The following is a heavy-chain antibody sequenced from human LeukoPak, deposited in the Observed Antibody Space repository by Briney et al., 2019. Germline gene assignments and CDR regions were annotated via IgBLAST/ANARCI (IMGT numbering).Heavy chain of an antibody. CDR2: ISSSGSLI. Sequence: GGSLRLSCAASGFTFSSFSMNWVRQAPGKGLEWVSYISSSGSLIYYADSLKGRFTISRDNAKDSLYLQMNSLRDEDTAVYYCARDLKWTGDWGQGTLVAVSS. V-gene: IGHV3-48*02. CDR1: GFTFSSFS. CDR3: ARDLKWTGD. D-gene: IGHD3/OR15-3a*01. J-gene: IGHJ4*02.